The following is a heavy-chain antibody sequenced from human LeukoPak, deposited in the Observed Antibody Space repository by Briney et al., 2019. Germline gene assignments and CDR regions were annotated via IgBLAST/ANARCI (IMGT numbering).Heavy chain of an antibody. V-gene: IGHV3-66*04. D-gene: IGHD6-19*01. CDR1: GITVNSTY. Sequence: GGSLRLSCAASGITVNSTYISWVRQAPGRGLEWVSVAYSDGNTYYAGSVKGRFTISRDNSKKTLFLQMNSLRAEDTAVYYCARLFGSGWPGYFYYAMDVWGRGTTVAVSS. CDR3: ARLFGSGWPGYFYYAMDV. J-gene: IGHJ6*02. CDR2: AYSDGNT.